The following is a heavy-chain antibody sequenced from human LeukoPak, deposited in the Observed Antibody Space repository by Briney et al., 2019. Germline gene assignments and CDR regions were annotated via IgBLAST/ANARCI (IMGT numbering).Heavy chain of an antibody. D-gene: IGHD3-3*01. CDR2: IYYSGST. CDR3: ARATFWSGYYHNWFDP. Sequence: SETLSLTCTVSSGSISSYYWSWIRQPPGKGLEWIGYIYYSGSTNYNPSLKSRVTISVDTSKNQFSLKLSSVTAADTAVYYCARATFWSGYYHNWFDPWGQGTLVTVSS. J-gene: IGHJ5*02. V-gene: IGHV4-59*08. CDR1: SGSISSYY.